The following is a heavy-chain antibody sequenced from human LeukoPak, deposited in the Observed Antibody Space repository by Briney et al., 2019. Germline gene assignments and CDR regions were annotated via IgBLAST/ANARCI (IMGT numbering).Heavy chain of an antibody. Sequence: GGSLRLSCAASGFTFSSYSMNWVRQAPGKGLEWVSSISSSSSYIYYADSVKGRFTISRDNAKNSLYLQMNSLRAEDTAVYYCARDMAYGDYNGMDVWGQGTTVTVSS. J-gene: IGHJ6*02. V-gene: IGHV3-21*01. CDR1: GFTFSSYS. CDR2: ISSSSSYI. CDR3: ARDMAYGDYNGMDV. D-gene: IGHD4-17*01.